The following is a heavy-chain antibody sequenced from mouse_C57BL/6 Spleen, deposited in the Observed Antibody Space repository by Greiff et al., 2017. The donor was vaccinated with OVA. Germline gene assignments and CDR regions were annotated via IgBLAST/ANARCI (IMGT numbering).Heavy chain of an antibody. CDR3: ARASTMVTTDFDY. V-gene: IGHV1-69*01. CDR1: GYTFTSYW. D-gene: IGHD2-2*01. Sequence: QVQLKQPGAELVMPGASVKLSCKASGYTFTSYWMHWVKQRPGQGLEWIGEIDPSDSYTNYNQKFKGKSTLTVDKSSSTAYMQLSSLTSEDSAVYYCARASTMVTTDFDYWGQGTTLTVSS. CDR2: IDPSDSYT. J-gene: IGHJ2*01.